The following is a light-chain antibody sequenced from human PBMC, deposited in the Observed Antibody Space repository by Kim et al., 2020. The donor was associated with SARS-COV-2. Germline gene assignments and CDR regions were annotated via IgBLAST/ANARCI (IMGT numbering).Light chain of an antibody. CDR2: AAS. Sequence: ASVGDRVTNTCRASQDFANSLAWYQQKPGKVPQVLIYAASTLQSGVPSRFSGSGSGTEFTLTIGSLQTEDVATYYCQKYNSAPWTFGPGTKVDIK. CDR3: QKYNSAPWT. J-gene: IGKJ1*01. CDR1: QDFANS. V-gene: IGKV1-27*01.